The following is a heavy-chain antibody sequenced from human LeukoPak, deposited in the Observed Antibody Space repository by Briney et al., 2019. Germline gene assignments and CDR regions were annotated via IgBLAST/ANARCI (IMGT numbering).Heavy chain of an antibody. J-gene: IGHJ4*02. CDR1: GGSFSGYY. Sequence: SETLSLTCAVYGGSFSGYYWSWIRQPPGKGLEWIGEINHSGSTNYNPSLKSRVTISVDTSKNQFSLKLSSATAADTAVYYCARGRYSYGLQRFDYWGQGTLVTVSS. D-gene: IGHD5-18*01. V-gene: IGHV4-34*01. CDR2: INHSGST. CDR3: ARGRYSYGLQRFDY.